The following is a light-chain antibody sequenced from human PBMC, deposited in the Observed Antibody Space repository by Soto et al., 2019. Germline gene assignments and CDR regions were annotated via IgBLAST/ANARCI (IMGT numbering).Light chain of an antibody. CDR2: GAS. V-gene: IGKV1D-12*01. CDR1: QGIASW. Sequence: DIPMTQSPSSVSASVGDRVTITCRASQGIASWLAWYQQKPGRAPKLLIYGASSLQSGAPSRFSGNGSGTEFTLTISSLQPEDSATYYCQQADTFPRTFGGGTKVEIK. CDR3: QQADTFPRT. J-gene: IGKJ4*01.